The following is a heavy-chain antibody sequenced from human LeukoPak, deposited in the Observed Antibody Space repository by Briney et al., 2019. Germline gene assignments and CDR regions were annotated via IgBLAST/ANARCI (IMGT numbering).Heavy chain of an antibody. Sequence: SVKVSCKASGGTFSSYAISWVRQAPGQGLEWMGGIIPIFGTANYAQKFQGRVTITADESTSTAYMKLSSLRSEDTAVYYCARDGVRGVIYNWFDPWGQGTLVTVSS. D-gene: IGHD3-10*01. J-gene: IGHJ5*02. V-gene: IGHV1-69*13. CDR2: IIPIFGTA. CDR3: ARDGVRGVIYNWFDP. CDR1: GGTFSSYA.